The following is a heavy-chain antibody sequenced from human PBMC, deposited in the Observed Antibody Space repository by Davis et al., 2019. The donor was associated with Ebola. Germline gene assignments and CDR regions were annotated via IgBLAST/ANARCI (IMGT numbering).Heavy chain of an antibody. J-gene: IGHJ5*02. CDR2: INPSGGST. CDR3: ARDLIAAATGNWFDP. CDR1: GYTFTSYY. D-gene: IGHD6-13*01. V-gene: IGHV1-46*01. Sequence: ASVKVSCKASGYTFTSYYMHWVRQAPGQGLEWMGIINPSGGSTSYAQKFQGRVTMTRDTSTSTVYMELSSLRSEDTAVYYCARDLIAAATGNWFDPWGQGTLVTVSS.